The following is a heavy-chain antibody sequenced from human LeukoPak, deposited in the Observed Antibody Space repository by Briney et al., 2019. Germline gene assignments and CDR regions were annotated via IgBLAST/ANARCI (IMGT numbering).Heavy chain of an antibody. D-gene: IGHD5-12*01. CDR1: EYSFTNYW. Sequence: GESQKISCKGSEYSFTNYWIGWVRQLPGKGLEWMGIIYPGDSNTKYSPSFQGHVSISADKSINIAYLQWGSLRASDTAFYYCATTHGYGDAFDIWGQGTLVTVS. V-gene: IGHV5-51*01. CDR2: IYPGDSNT. J-gene: IGHJ3*02. CDR3: ATTHGYGDAFDI.